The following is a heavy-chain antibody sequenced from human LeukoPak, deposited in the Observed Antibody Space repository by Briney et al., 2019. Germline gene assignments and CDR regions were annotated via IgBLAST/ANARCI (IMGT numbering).Heavy chain of an antibody. CDR3: ARGLYCSSTSCSPLNWFDP. CDR1: GGSISSYY. D-gene: IGHD2-2*01. V-gene: IGHV4-4*07. J-gene: IGHJ5*02. Sequence: PSQTLSLTCTVSGGSISSYYWSWIRQPAGKGLEWIGRIYTSGSTNYNPSLKSRVTMSVDTSKNQFSLKLSSVTAADTAVYYCARGLYCSSTSCSPLNWFDPWGQGTLVTVSS. CDR2: IYTSGST.